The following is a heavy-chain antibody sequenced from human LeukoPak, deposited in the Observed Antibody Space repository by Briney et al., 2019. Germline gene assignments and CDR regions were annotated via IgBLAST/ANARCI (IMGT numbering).Heavy chain of an antibody. V-gene: IGHV2-70*17. CDR1: GFSLGTIGMC. CDR2: IDWDDEK. D-gene: IGHD5-12*01. Sequence: SGPTLVNPTQPLTLTCTFSGFSLGTIGMCVTWIRQPPGKALEWLARIDWDDEKFYSTSLKTRLTISKDTSKNQVVLTMTNMDPVDTATYYCARTPPRNRDYDSIPEVWGQGTLVTVSS. CDR3: ARTPPRNRDYDSIPEV. J-gene: IGHJ4*02.